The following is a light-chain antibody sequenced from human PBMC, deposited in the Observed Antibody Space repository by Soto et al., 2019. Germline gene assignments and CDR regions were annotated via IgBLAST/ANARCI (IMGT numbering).Light chain of an antibody. CDR3: SSYAGSNNFVV. V-gene: IGLV2-8*01. CDR1: SSDVGTYTY. J-gene: IGLJ3*02. CDR2: EVN. Sequence: QSALTQPPSASGSPGQSVTISCTETSSDVGTYTYVSWYQQHAGKAPQLMIYEVNKRPSGVPDRFSASKSGNTASLTVSGLQAEDEADYYCSSYAGSNNFVVFGGGTKLTVL.